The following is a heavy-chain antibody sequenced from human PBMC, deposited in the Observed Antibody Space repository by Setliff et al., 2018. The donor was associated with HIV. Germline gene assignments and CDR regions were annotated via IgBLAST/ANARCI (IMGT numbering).Heavy chain of an antibody. CDR3: AREPRVRGTLDF. CDR1: DDSISSGANY. V-gene: IGHV4-61*02. D-gene: IGHD2-15*01. CDR2: IYASGST. J-gene: IGHJ4*02. Sequence: SETLSLTCSVSDDSISSGANYWSWIRQPAGQRLEWIGRIYASGSTNYNPSLKSRVSISVDMSQNQFSLKVTSVTAADTAVYYCAREPRVRGTLDFWGQGALVTVSS.